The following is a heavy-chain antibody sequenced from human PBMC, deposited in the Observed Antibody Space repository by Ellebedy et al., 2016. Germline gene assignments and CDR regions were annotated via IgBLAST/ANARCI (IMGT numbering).Heavy chain of an antibody. CDR1: GYSFTSYW. J-gene: IGHJ3*02. D-gene: IGHD3-9*01. CDR2: IYPGDSDT. CDR3: ARLIYDILTGGAFDI. Sequence: GESLKISXKGSGYSFTSYWIGWVRQMPGKGLEWMGIIYPGDSDTRYSPSFQGQVTISADKSISTAYLQWSSLKASDTAMYYCARLIYDILTGGAFDIWGQGTMVTVSS. V-gene: IGHV5-51*01.